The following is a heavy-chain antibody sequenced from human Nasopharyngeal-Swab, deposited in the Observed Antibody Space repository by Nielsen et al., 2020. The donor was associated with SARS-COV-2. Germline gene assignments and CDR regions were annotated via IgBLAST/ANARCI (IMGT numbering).Heavy chain of an antibody. V-gene: IGHV4-39*01. CDR1: GCSISSSSYY. Sequence: SETLSLTCTVSGCSISSSSYYWGWIRQPPGKGLEWIGSIYYSGSTYYNPSLKSRVTISIDTSKNKFSLKLSSVTAADTAVYYCARHRYSSSWSWYFDYWGQGTLVTVSS. D-gene: IGHD6-13*01. CDR3: ARHRYSSSWSWYFDY. J-gene: IGHJ4*02. CDR2: IYYSGST.